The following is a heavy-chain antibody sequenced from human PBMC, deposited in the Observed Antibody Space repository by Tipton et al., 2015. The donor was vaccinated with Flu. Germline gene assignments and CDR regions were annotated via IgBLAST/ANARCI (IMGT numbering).Heavy chain of an antibody. CDR2: ISGSGGST. D-gene: IGHD6-19*01. J-gene: IGHJ4*02. Sequence: SLRLSCAASGFTFSSYAMSWVRQAPGKGLEWVSAISGSGGSTYYADSVKGRFTISRDNSKNTLYLQMNSLRAEDTAVYYFAEDLNEWLVFGGFDYWGQGTLVTVSS. CDR3: AEDLNEWLVFGGFDY. V-gene: IGHV3-23*01. CDR1: GFTFSSYA.